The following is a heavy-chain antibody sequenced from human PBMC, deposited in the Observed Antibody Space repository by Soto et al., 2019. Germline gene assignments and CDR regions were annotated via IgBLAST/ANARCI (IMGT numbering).Heavy chain of an antibody. CDR3: ASDRDYGSGCYWSYYYYYMDV. D-gene: IGHD3-10*01. CDR2: ISSSSSTI. J-gene: IGHJ6*03. CDR1: GFTFSSYS. V-gene: IGHV3-48*01. Sequence: GGSLRLSCAASGFTFSSYSMNWVRQAPGKGLEWVSYISSSSSTIYYADSVKGRFTISRDNAKNSLYLQMNSLRAEDTAVYYCASDRDYGSGCYWSYYYYYMDVWGKGTTVTVSS.